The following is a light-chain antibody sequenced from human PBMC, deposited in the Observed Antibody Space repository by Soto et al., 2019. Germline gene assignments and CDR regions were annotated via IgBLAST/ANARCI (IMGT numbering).Light chain of an antibody. Sequence: DIQMTQSPSSVSASVGDRVTITCRASQGIRKDLGWYQQKPGKAPKRLIYAASTLQSGVPSRFSGSGSGTEFTLTISSLQPEDFATYYCLQYNNYPRTFGPGTKVEIK. J-gene: IGKJ3*01. CDR2: AAS. CDR1: QGIRKD. CDR3: LQYNNYPRT. V-gene: IGKV1-17*01.